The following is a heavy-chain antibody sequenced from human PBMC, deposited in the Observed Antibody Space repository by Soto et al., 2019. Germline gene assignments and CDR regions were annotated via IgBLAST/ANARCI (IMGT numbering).Heavy chain of an antibody. CDR2: IWYDGHNK. CDR3: ARGLHSLFDY. J-gene: IGHJ4*02. CDR1: GFTFSNYG. D-gene: IGHD2-21*01. Sequence: QVQLVESGGGVVQPGGSLRLSCAASGFTFSNYGMHWVRQAPGKGLEWVAVIWYDGHNKYYADSVKGRFTISRDNSNNTLYVQMTSLRAEDTAVYYCARGLHSLFDYWGQGTLVTVSS. V-gene: IGHV3-33*01.